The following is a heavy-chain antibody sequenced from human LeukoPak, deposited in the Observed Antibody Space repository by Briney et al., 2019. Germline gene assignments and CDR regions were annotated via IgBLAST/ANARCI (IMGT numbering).Heavy chain of an antibody. Sequence: GASVKVSCKASGHTFTGYYMHWVRQAPGQGLEWMGWINPNSGGTNYAQKFQGRVTMTRDTSISTAYMELSRLRSDDTAVYYCAREHRDDSSGYYYRPFDYWGQGTLVTVSS. D-gene: IGHD3-22*01. CDR2: INPNSGGT. CDR3: AREHRDDSSGYYYRPFDY. CDR1: GHTFTGYY. V-gene: IGHV1-2*02. J-gene: IGHJ4*02.